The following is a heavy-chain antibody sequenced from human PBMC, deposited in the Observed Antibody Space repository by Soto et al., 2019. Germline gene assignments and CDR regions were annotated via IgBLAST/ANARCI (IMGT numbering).Heavy chain of an antibody. V-gene: IGHV2-26*01. Sequence: QVTLKESGPVLVNPTETLTLRCTVSGLSITDSEMGVSWIRQPPGKALEWLAHIDSSGEKSYRTFLKSRLTISKDTSKSQIVLIMTNMDPADTATYYCARRHLAVAVSPWFDPWGQGILVTVSP. J-gene: IGHJ5*02. CDR2: IDSSGEK. D-gene: IGHD3-16*01. CDR1: GLSITDSEMG. CDR3: ARRHLAVAVSPWFDP.